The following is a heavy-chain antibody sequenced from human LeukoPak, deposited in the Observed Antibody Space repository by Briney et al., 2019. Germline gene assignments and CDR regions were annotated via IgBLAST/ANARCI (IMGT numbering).Heavy chain of an antibody. J-gene: IGHJ4*02. D-gene: IGHD6-19*01. Sequence: GRSLRLSCAASGFTFSSYAMSWVRQAPGKGLEWVSAISGSGGSTYYADSVKGRFTISRDNSKNTLYLQMNSLRAEDTAVYYCAKAHSSGWFPFDYWGQGTLVTVSS. CDR2: ISGSGGST. CDR1: GFTFSSYA. V-gene: IGHV3-23*01. CDR3: AKAHSSGWFPFDY.